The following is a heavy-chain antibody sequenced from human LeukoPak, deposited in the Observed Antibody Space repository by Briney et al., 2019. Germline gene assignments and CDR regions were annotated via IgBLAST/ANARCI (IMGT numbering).Heavy chain of an antibody. CDR3: AKEMAYDFWRGQFDY. CDR2: MSGRGDRT. V-gene: IGHV3-23*01. CDR1: GFTFSRYA. D-gene: IGHD3-3*01. J-gene: IGHJ4*02. Sequence: GGSLRLSCAASGFTFSRYAINWVRQAPGKGLECVSGMSGRGDRTYYADSVKGRFTISRDSSKSTQYLQMNSLRAEDTAVYFCAKEMAYDFWRGQFDYWGQGTLVTVSS.